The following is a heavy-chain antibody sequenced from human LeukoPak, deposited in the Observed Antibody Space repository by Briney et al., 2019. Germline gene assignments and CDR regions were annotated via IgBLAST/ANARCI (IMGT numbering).Heavy chain of an antibody. CDR1: GFTFSSYA. Sequence: GGSLRLSCAASGFTFSSYAMHWVRQAPGKGLEWVAVISYDGSNKYYADSVKGRFTISRDNSKNTLYLQMNSLRAEDTAVYYCARDRLLLLDYWGQGTLVTVSS. D-gene: IGHD3-22*01. J-gene: IGHJ4*02. CDR2: ISYDGSNK. V-gene: IGHV3-30-3*01. CDR3: ARDRLLLLDY.